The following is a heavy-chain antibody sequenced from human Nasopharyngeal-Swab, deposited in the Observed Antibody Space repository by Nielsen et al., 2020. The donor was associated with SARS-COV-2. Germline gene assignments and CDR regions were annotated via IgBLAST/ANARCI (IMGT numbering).Heavy chain of an antibody. Sequence: GGSLTLSCAASGFTFSSYGKHWVRQAPGKGLEWVAVIWYDGSNKYYADSVKGRFTISRDNSKNTLYLQMNSLRAEDTAVYYCARADWNDPTTFDYWGQGTLVTVSS. CDR1: GFTFSSYG. J-gene: IGHJ4*02. V-gene: IGHV3-33*01. D-gene: IGHD1-1*01. CDR2: IWYDGSNK. CDR3: ARADWNDPTTFDY.